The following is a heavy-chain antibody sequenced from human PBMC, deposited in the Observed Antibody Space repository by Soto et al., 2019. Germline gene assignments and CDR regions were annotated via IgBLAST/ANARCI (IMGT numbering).Heavy chain of an antibody. CDR2: IVPSLDTT. D-gene: IGHD3-16*02. CDR3: ARWPQPRYTADPYAVDV. CDR1: GGTFSSSG. J-gene: IGHJ6*02. V-gene: IGHV1-69*11. Sequence: QVHLVQSGTEVKKPGSSVKVSCKASGGTFSSSGFSWVRQAPGQGLEWMGMIVPSLDTTNYAQKFQARVTSTAEEVTSTAYMELRSLRSEDTAVYYCARWPQPRYTADPYAVDVWGQGTRVIVSS.